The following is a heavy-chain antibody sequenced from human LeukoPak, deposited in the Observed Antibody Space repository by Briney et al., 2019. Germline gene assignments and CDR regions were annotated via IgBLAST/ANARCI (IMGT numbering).Heavy chain of an antibody. CDR1: GFSLSTSGVG. V-gene: IGHV2-5*02. CDR3: AHRRAFVLWFGEGFDY. J-gene: IGHJ4*02. Sequence: SGPTLVKPTQTLTLTCTFSGFSLSTSGVGVGWIRQPPGKALEWLALIYWDDDKRYSPSLRSRLTITKDTSKNQVVLTMTNMDPVDTATYYCAHRRAFVLWFGEGFDYWGQGTLVTVSS. CDR2: IYWDDDK. D-gene: IGHD3-10*01.